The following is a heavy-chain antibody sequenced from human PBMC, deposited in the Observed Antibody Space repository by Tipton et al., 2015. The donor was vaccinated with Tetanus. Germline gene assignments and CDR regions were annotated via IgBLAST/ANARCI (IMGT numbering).Heavy chain of an antibody. V-gene: IGHV1-18*01. D-gene: IGHD6-19*01. J-gene: IGHJ4*02. CDR3: ARVPTNPLAVDRPTDY. CDR2: ISGYNGNT. CDR1: GYTFTRYG. Sequence: QLVQSGPEVKKPGASVKVSCKTSGYTFTRYGVTWLRQAPGQGPEWLGWISGYNGNTNYAQKIQGRVTMTTDTTTSTAYMELRSLRSDDTAVYYCARVPTNPLAVDRPTDYWGQGTLVTVSS.